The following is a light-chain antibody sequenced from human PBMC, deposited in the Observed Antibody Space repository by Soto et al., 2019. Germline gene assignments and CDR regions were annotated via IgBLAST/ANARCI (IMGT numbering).Light chain of an antibody. V-gene: IGKV3-11*01. CDR1: QSVSSY. J-gene: IGKJ1*01. CDR2: DAS. CDR3: QQRSNWPPSWT. Sequence: EIVLTQSPATLSLSPGERATLSCRASQSVSSYLAWYQQKPGQAPRLLIYDASNRATGIQARFSGSGSGTDFTLTISSLXPEDFAVYYCQQRSNWPPSWTFGQGTKV.